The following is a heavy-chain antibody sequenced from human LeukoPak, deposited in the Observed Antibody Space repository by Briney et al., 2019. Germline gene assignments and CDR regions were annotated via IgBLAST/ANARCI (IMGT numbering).Heavy chain of an antibody. CDR1: GYIFTSYY. V-gene: IGHV1-2*06. CDR2: INPNSGGT. D-gene: IGHD2-21*01. J-gene: IGHJ5*02. Sequence: ASVKVSCKASGYIFTSYYMHWVRQAPGQGLEWMGRINPNSGGTNYAQKFQGRVTMTRDTSISTAYMELSRLRSDDTAVYYCAGATLLNWFDPWGQGTLVTVSS. CDR3: AGATLLNWFDP.